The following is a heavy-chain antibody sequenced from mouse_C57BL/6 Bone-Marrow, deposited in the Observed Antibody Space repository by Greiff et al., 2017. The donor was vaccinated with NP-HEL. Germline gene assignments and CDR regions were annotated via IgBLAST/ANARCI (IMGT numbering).Heavy chain of an antibody. J-gene: IGHJ3*01. V-gene: IGHV5-6*01. CDR2: ISSGGSYT. D-gene: IGHD2-1*01. CDR1: GFTFSSSG. CDR3: ASLWYRAWFAY. Sequence: EVMLVESGGDLVKPGGSLKLSCAASGFTFSSSGMSLVRQTPDQRLEWVATISSGGSYTYYPDSVKGRFPITSDNASNTLYLPMSSLTSEDAAMYYCASLWYRAWFAYWGQGTLVTVSA.